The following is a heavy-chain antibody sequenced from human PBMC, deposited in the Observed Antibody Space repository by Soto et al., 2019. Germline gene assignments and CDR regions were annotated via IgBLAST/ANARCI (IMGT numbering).Heavy chain of an antibody. J-gene: IGHJ4*02. Sequence: EVQLVESGGGLVQPGRSLRLSCAASGFTFDDYAMHWVRQAPGKGLEWVSGISWNSGSIGYADSVKGRFTISRDNAKNSLYLQMNSLRAEDTYLYYCAKVINGGRFDYWGQGTLVTVSS. CDR2: ISWNSGSI. D-gene: IGHD2-15*01. V-gene: IGHV3-9*01. CDR3: AKVINGGRFDY. CDR1: GFTFDDYA.